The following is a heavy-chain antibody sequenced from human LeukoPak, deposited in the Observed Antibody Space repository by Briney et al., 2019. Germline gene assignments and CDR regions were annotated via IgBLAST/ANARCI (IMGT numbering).Heavy chain of an antibody. CDR2: IKQDGSEK. D-gene: IGHD3-10*01. J-gene: IGHJ4*02. Sequence: GGSLRLSCAASGFTFGSYWMSWVRQAPGKGLEWVANIKQDGSEKYYVDSVKGRFTISRDNAKNSLYLQMNSLRAEDTAVYYCARGRRHYGSGSYPVGYWGQGTLVTVSS. CDR3: ARGRRHYGSGSYPVGY. CDR1: GFTFGSYW. V-gene: IGHV3-7*03.